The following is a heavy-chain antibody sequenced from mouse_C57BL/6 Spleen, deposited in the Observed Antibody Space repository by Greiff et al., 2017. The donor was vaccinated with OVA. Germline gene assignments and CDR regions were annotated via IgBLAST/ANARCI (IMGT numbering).Heavy chain of an antibody. J-gene: IGHJ3*01. V-gene: IGHV1-15*01. CDR1: GYTFTDYE. Sequence: QVQLKQSGAELVRPGASVTLSCKASGYTFTDYEMHWVKQTPVHGLEWIGAIDPETGGTAYNQKFKGKAILTADKSSSTAYMGLRSLTSEDSAVYYCTRTGDYGYDGWFAYWGQGTLVTVSA. CDR3: TRTGDYGYDGWFAY. CDR2: IDPETGGT. D-gene: IGHD2-2*01.